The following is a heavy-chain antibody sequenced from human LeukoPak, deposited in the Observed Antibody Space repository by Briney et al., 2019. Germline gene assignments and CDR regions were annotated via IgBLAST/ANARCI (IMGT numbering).Heavy chain of an antibody. V-gene: IGHV3-23*01. CDR2: ISGSGGST. D-gene: IGHD3-16*01. Sequence: PGGSLRLSCAASGFTFSSYAMSWVRQAPGKGLEWVSAISGSGGSTYYADSVKGRFTISRDNSKNTLYLQMNSLRAEDTAVYYCARDHGSRYPGEIDYWGQGTLVTVSS. CDR3: ARDHGSRYPGEIDY. J-gene: IGHJ4*02. CDR1: GFTFSSYA.